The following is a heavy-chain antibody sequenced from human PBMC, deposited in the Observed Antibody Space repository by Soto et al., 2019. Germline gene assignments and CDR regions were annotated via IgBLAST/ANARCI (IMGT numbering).Heavy chain of an antibody. D-gene: IGHD1-26*01. CDR1: GFTFSSYA. CDR3: VRDRSGSYLEGFDY. CDR2: IKQDGSEK. Sequence: GGSLRLSCAASGFTFSSYAMHWVRQAPGKGLEWVANIKQDGSEKYYVDSVKGRFTISRDNARNSLFLEMKSLRSEDTAVYSCVRDRSGSYLEGFDYWGQGTLVTVSS. J-gene: IGHJ4*02. V-gene: IGHV3-7*01.